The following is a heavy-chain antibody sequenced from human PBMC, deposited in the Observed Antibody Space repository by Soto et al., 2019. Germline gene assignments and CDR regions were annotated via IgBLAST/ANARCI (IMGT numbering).Heavy chain of an antibody. Sequence: QVQLVQSGAEVKKPGSSVKVSCKASGGTFSSYTISWVRQAPGQGLEWMGRIIPILGIANYAQKFQGSVKITADKSTSRAEMELRSLRSEDTSVYYCARGGHVDTGKKVYYYYYYYMDVWGKGTAVTVSS. CDR1: GGTFSSYT. CDR3: ARGGHVDTGKKVYYYYYYYMDV. D-gene: IGHD5-18*01. CDR2: IIPILGIA. V-gene: IGHV1-69*02. J-gene: IGHJ6*03.